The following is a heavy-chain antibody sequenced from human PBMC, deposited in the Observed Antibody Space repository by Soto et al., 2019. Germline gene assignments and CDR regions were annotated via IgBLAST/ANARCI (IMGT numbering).Heavy chain of an antibody. CDR2: IYSGGNT. D-gene: IGHD2-15*01. CDR3: ARRSTGYDSFDI. CDR1: GFTVSSNY. Sequence: GGSLRLSCPASGFTVSSNYMSWVRRAPGKALEWVSVIYSGGNTYYADCVKVRFTISRDNSKNAMYRKMNSLRAEDTAVYDCARRSTGYDSFDIWGQGTMVTVSS. J-gene: IGHJ3*02. V-gene: IGHV3-53*01.